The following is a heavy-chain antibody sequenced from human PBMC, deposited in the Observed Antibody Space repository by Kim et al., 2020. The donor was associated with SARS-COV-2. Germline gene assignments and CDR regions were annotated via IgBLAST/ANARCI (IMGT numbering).Heavy chain of an antibody. V-gene: IGHV4-39*01. D-gene: IGHD6-19*01. CDR3: ARHLHLLTGIAVAGIVNWFDP. CDR1: GGSISSSSYY. CDR2: IYYSGST. Sequence: SETLSLTCTVSGGSISSSSYYWGWIRQPPGKGLEWIGSIYYSGSTYYNTSLKSRVTISVDTSKNQFSLKLSSVTAADTAVYYCARHLHLLTGIAVAGIVNWFDPWGQGTLVTVSS. J-gene: IGHJ5*02.